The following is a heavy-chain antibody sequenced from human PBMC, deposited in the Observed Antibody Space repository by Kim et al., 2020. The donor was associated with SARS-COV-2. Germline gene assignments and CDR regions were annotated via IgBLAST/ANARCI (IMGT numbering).Heavy chain of an antibody. CDR2: IYYSGST. CDR3: ARVIVGAIWLNDAFDI. V-gene: IGHV4-39*07. Sequence: SETLSLTCTVSGGSISSSSYYWGWIRQPPGKGLEWIGSIYYSGSTYYNPSLKSRVTISVDTSKNQFSLKLSSVTAADTAVYYCARVIVGAIWLNDAFDIWGQGTMVTVSS. D-gene: IGHD1-26*01. CDR1: GGSISSSSYY. J-gene: IGHJ3*02.